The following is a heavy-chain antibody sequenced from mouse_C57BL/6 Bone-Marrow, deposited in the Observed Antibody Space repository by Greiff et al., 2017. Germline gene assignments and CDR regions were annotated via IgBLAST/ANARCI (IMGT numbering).Heavy chain of an antibody. D-gene: IGHD2-2*01. CDR1: GFTFSSYG. Sequence: EVTVVESGGDLVKPGGSLKLSCAASGFTFSSYGMSWVRQTPDKRLEWVATISSGGSYTYYPDSVKGRFTISRDNAKNTLYLQMSSLKSEDTAMYYCARHERLRRRFAYWGQGTLVTVSA. CDR2: ISSGGSYT. V-gene: IGHV5-6*01. J-gene: IGHJ3*01. CDR3: ARHERLRRRFAY.